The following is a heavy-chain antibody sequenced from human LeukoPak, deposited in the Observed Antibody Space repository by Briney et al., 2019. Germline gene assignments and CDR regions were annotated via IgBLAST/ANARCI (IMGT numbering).Heavy chain of an antibody. J-gene: IGHJ4*02. V-gene: IGHV3-23*01. D-gene: IGHD5-12*01. Sequence: GGSLRLSCAASGFTFSSYAMSWVRQAPGKGLEWVSAISGSGGSTYYADSVKGRFTISRHNSKNTLYLQMNSLRAEDTAVYYCAREGESGYISYWGQGTLVTVSS. CDR1: GFTFSSYA. CDR3: AREGESGYISY. CDR2: ISGSGGST.